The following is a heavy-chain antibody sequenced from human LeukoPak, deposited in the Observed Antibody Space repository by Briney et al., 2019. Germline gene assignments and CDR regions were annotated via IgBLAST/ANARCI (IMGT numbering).Heavy chain of an antibody. J-gene: IGHJ2*01. CDR2: IYYSGST. CDR1: GGSISSHY. CDR3: ASVTTVTKSSRYFDL. Sequence: SETLSLTCIVSGGSISSHYWSWIRQPPEKGLEWIGYIYYSGSTNYNPSLKSRVTISVDTSKNQFSLKLSSVTAADTAVYYCASVTTVTKSSRYFDLWGRGTLVTVSS. V-gene: IGHV4-59*11. D-gene: IGHD4-11*01.